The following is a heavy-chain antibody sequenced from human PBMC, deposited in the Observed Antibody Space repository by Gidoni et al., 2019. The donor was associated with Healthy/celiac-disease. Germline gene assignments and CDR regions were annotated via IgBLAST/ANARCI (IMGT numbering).Heavy chain of an antibody. Sequence: EVQLLEAGGGLVQPGGSLRLSCAASGFTFSSYAMSWVRQAPGKGLEWVSAISGSGGSTYYADSVQGRFTISRDNSKNTLYLQMNSLRAEDTAVYYCASSGADYGDYGGHDYWGQGTLVTVSS. CDR3: ASSGADYGDYGGHDY. CDR2: ISGSGGST. V-gene: IGHV3-23*01. D-gene: IGHD4-17*01. CDR1: GFTFSSYA. J-gene: IGHJ4*02.